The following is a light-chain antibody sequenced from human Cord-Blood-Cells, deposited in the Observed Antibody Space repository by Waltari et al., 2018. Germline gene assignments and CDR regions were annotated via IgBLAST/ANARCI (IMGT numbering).Light chain of an antibody. Sequence: NFMLTQPHSVLESPGKTVTISSTRSSGSIASNYLKWYQQRPGSSPPTVIYEDNQRPSGVPDRFSGSIDSSSNSASLTISGLKTEDEADYYCQSYDSSNVVFGGGTKLTVL. CDR1: SGSIASNY. J-gene: IGLJ2*01. V-gene: IGLV6-57*01. CDR3: QSYDSSNVV. CDR2: EDN.